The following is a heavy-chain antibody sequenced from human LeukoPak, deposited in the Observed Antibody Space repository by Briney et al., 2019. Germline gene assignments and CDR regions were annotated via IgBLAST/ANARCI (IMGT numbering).Heavy chain of an antibody. Sequence: GASVKVSCKVSGYSVSELSMHWVRQAPGQGLEWMGIINPRGGSTSYTQKFQGRVTMTRDTSTSTVYMELSSLRSEDTAVYYCARVKSYYYDTSDKDAFDIWGQGTMVTVSS. CDR1: GYSVSELS. V-gene: IGHV1-46*01. CDR2: INPRGGST. D-gene: IGHD3-22*01. J-gene: IGHJ3*02. CDR3: ARVKSYYYDTSDKDAFDI.